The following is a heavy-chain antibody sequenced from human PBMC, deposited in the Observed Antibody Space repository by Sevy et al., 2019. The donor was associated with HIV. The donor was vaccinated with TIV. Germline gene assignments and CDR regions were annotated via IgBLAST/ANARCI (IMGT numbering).Heavy chain of an antibody. CDR1: GFSLSSNW. CDR3: ARDSDRSSYFAD. D-gene: IGHD6-13*01. J-gene: IGHJ4*02. CDR2: IKQDGSEK. Sequence: GGSLRLSCAASGFSLSSNWMSRVRQAPGKGLEWLANIKQDGSEKFYVDSVKGRFTISRDNAMNSLFLDMHSLRVEDTAIYFCARDSDRSSYFADWGQGTLVTVSS. V-gene: IGHV3-7*03.